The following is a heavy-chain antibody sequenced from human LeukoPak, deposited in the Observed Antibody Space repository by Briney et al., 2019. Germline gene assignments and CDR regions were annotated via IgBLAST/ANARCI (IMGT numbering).Heavy chain of an antibody. J-gene: IGHJ4*02. D-gene: IGHD6-13*01. CDR1: GDSVSSNSAF. V-gene: IGHV6-1*01. CDR3: ARAGIASTYYFDY. CDR2: TYYRSKWYN. Sequence: PSHTLSLTCAISGDSVSSNSAFWNWIRQSPSRGLEWLARTYYRSKWYNDYAVSVKSRISINADTSKNQFSLHLDSVTPEDTAVYFCARAGIASTYYFDYWGRGALVTVSS.